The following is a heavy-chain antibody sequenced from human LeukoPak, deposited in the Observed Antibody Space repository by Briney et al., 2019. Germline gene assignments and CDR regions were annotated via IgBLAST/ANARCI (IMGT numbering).Heavy chain of an antibody. D-gene: IGHD2-15*01. V-gene: IGHV4-4*07. CDR1: GGSISSYY. J-gene: IGHJ4*01. CDR3: ARDHCSGGSCYSFYDY. CDR2: IYTSGST. Sequence: PSETLSLTCTVSGGSISSYYWSWIRQPAGKGLEWIGRIYTSGSTNYNPSLKSRVTMSVGTSKNQFSLKLSSVTAADTAVYYCARDHCSGGSCYSFYDYWGHGTLVTVSS.